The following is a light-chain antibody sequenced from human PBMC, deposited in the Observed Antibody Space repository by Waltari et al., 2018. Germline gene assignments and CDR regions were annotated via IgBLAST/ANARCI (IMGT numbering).Light chain of an antibody. J-gene: IGKJ1*01. Sequence: ERVMTQYPATLSVSPGERATLSCRASQSVSSNLAWYQQKFGQAPRLLIYGASTRATGIPARFSGSGSGTEFTLTISSLQSEDFAVYYCQQYDYWPTFGQGTKVEIK. V-gene: IGKV3-15*01. CDR3: QQYDYWPT. CDR1: QSVSSN. CDR2: GAS.